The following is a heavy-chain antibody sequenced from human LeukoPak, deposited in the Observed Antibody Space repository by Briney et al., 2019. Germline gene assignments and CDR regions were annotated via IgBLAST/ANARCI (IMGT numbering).Heavy chain of an antibody. Sequence: SETLSLTCAVYGGSFSGYHWSWIRQPPGKGLEWIGDINHSGSTNYNPSLKSRVTISVDTSKNQFSLKLSSVTAADTAVYYCARGTYYYGSGSYNFDYWGQGTLVTVSS. D-gene: IGHD3-10*01. CDR3: ARGTYYYGSGSYNFDY. J-gene: IGHJ4*02. CDR1: GGSFSGYH. V-gene: IGHV4-34*01. CDR2: INHSGST.